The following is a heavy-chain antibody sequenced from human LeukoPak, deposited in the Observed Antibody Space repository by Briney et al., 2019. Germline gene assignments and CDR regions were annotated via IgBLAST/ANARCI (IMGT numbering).Heavy chain of an antibody. CDR3: ARQREQWLVRGEIWFDP. CDR2: IYYSGST. Sequence: PSETPSLTCTVSGGSISSYYWSWIRQPPGKGLEWIGYIYYSGSTNYNPSLKSRVTISVDTSKNQFSLKLSSVTAADTAVYYCARQREQWLVRGEIWFDPWGQGTLVTVSS. D-gene: IGHD6-19*01. CDR1: GGSISSYY. V-gene: IGHV4-59*08. J-gene: IGHJ5*02.